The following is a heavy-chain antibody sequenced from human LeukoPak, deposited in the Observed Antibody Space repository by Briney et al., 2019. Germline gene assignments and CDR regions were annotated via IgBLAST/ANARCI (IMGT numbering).Heavy chain of an antibody. V-gene: IGHV3-23*01. Sequence: PGGPLRLSCGASGFTFNTYAMSWVRQAPGKGLGWVSAIGAGGGSSYYADSVKRRFTISRGNSMNTLDLQMNSRRAEDTAVYYCAKKVEKSSGYYYGYWGQGTLVTVSS. J-gene: IGHJ4*02. D-gene: IGHD3-22*01. CDR3: AKKVEKSSGYYYGY. CDR1: GFTFNTYA. CDR2: IGAGGGSS.